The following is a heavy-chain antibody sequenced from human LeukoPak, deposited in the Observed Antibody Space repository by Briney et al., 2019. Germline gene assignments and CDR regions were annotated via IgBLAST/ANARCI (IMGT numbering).Heavy chain of an antibody. CDR1: GGTFISYA. J-gene: IGHJ4*02. D-gene: IGHD5-24*01. V-gene: IGHV1-69*13. CDR3: ARGFRDGYKTSRYYFDY. CDR2: IIPIFGTA. Sequence: SVKDSCKASGGTFISYAISWVRQAPGQGLEWMGGIIPIFGTANYAQKFQGRVTITADESTSTAYMELSSLRSEDTAVYYCARGFRDGYKTSRYYFDYWGQGTLVTVSS.